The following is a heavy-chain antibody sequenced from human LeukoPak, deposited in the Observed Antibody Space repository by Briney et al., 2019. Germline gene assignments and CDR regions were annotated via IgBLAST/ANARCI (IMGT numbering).Heavy chain of an antibody. V-gene: IGHV1-2*02. CDR1: GYTFTSYG. Sequence: ASVKVSCKASGYTFTSYGISWVRQAPGQGLEWMGWINPNSGGTNYAQKFQGRVTMTRDTSISTAYMELSRLRSDDTAVYYCARTRVATIVSPHYGMDVWGQGTTVTVSS. J-gene: IGHJ6*02. CDR3: ARTRVATIVSPHYGMDV. CDR2: INPNSGGT. D-gene: IGHD5-12*01.